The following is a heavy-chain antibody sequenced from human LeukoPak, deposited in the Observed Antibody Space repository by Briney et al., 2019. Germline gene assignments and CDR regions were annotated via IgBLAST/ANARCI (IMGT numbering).Heavy chain of an antibody. CDR2: ISAYNGNT. D-gene: IGHD3-22*01. V-gene: IGHV1-18*01. CDR3: ARVTTERSWFDP. CDR1: GYTFTRHG. J-gene: IGHJ5*02. Sequence: ASVKVSCKASGYTFTRHGISGVRQAPGQGLEWMGWISAYNGNTNYAQKLQGRVTMTTDTSTSTAYMEMRSLRSDDTAVYYCARVTTERSWFDPWGQGTLVTVSS.